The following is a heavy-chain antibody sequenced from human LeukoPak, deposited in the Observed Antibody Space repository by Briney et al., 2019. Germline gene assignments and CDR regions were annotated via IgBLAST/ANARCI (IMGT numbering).Heavy chain of an antibody. CDR2: IYTSGST. CDR3: ARDTYYYDSSGYFPFDY. J-gene: IGHJ4*02. Sequence: PSETLSLTCTVSGGSISSGSYYWSWIRQPAGKGLEWIGRIYTSGSTNYNPSLKSRVTMSVDTSKNQFSLKLSSVTAADTAVYYCARDTYYYDSSGYFPFDYWGQGTLVTVSS. D-gene: IGHD3-22*01. CDR1: GGSISSGSYY. V-gene: IGHV4-61*02.